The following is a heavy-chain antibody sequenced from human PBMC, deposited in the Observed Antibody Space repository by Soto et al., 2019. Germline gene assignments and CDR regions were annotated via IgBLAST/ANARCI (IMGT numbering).Heavy chain of an antibody. Sequence: SLRLSCADSGFRFGSYALSWVRQAPGKGLEWVSTISGSDGKTFYADAVKGRFSISRDTSQNTLYLQMNSLRADDTAIYYCARWSYLDYWGQGTRVPVSS. V-gene: IGHV3-23*01. D-gene: IGHD3-3*01. CDR2: ISGSDGKT. J-gene: IGHJ4*02. CDR3: ARWSYLDY. CDR1: GFRFGSYA.